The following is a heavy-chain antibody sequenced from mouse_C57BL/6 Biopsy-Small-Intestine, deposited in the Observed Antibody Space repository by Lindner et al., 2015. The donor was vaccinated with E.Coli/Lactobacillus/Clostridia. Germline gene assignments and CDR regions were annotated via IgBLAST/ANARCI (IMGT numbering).Heavy chain of an antibody. CDR2: INPSIGST. Sequence: SVKVSCKASGYTFTNYYIHWVRQAPGQGLEWMGIINPSIGSTRYAQKFQGRVTMTRDTPTGTVYMELSSLRSEDTAVYYCARAEVTMVQGVMGAIDFWGQGTSVTVSS. CDR3: ARAEVTMVQGVMGAIDF. J-gene: IGHJ4*01. CDR1: GYTFTNYY. V-gene: IGHV1-53*01. D-gene: IGHD1-1*02.